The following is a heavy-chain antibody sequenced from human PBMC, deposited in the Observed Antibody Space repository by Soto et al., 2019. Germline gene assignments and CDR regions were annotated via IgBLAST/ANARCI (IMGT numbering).Heavy chain of an antibody. CDR1: GFSLSTNGVC. CDR3: AHSKTWVDYFDF. CDR2: IYWDDDK. J-gene: IGHJ4*02. V-gene: IGHV2-5*02. Sequence: QITLKESVPTLVKPTQTLTLTCTFSGFSLSTNGVCVGWIRQPTGKALEWLALIYWDDDKHYSTALKSRLTVTKDASKKQVVLTMTNMAPVDTATYYFAHSKTWVDYFDFWGQGTLVTVAS. D-gene: IGHD1-26*01.